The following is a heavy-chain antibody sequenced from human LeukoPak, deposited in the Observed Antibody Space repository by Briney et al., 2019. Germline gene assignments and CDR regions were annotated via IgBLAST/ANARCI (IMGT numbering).Heavy chain of an antibody. CDR2: ISAYNGNT. D-gene: IGHD2-2*01. CDR3: ARGSAYCSSTSCYELNWFDP. J-gene: IGHJ5*02. V-gene: IGHV1-18*01. CDR1: GYTFTTYA. Sequence: GASVKVSCKASGYTFTTYAMNWVRQAPGQGLEWMGWISAYNGNTNYAQKLQGRVTMTTDTSTSTAYMELRSLRSDDTAVYYCARGSAYCSSTSCYELNWFDPWGQGTLVTVSS.